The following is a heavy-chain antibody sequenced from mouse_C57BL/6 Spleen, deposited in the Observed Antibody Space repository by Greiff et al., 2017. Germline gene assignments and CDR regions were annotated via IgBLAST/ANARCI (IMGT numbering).Heavy chain of an antibody. V-gene: IGHV1-69*01. CDR1: GYTFTSYW. J-gene: IGHJ2*01. CDR2: IDPSDSYT. CDR3: ARGRDFDY. Sequence: QVQLQQPGAELVMPGASVKLSCKASGYTFTSYWMHWVKQRPGQGLEWIGEIDPSDSYTNYNQKFKGKSTLTVDKSSSTAYMQLSSLTSEDSAVYCCARGRDFDYWGQGTTLTVSS.